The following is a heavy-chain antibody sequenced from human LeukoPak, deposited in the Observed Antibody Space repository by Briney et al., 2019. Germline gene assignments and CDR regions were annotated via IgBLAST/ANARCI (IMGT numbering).Heavy chain of an antibody. CDR2: TNHTGST. J-gene: IGHJ1*01. D-gene: IGHD6-19*01. Sequence: SETLSLTCAVYGGSFSGYWSWIRQPPGKGLECIGETNHTGSTSYNPSLKSRVTISVDTSKNQFSLKLSSVTAADTAVYFCARRSHYSGWYVWGQGTLVTVSS. CDR3: ARRSHYSGWYV. CDR1: GGSFSGY. V-gene: IGHV4-34*01.